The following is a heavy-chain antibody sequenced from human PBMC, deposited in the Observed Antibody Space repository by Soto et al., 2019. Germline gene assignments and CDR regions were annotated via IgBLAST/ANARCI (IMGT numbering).Heavy chain of an antibody. CDR3: AIAMAVVRVVFSPEDGIHYCYSGTDV. CDR1: RGTYSSCA. Sequence: PVKPPSKDSRGTYSSCASSWVRQAHRKGLEWMGGIIPIFGTANYAQKFQGRVTITADESTNTAYMELRSLRSEGTAVYYCAIAMAVVRVVFSPEDGIHYCYSGTDVWGHRTTVTVSS. J-gene: IGHJ6*01. D-gene: IGHD3-10*01. CDR2: IIPIFGTA. V-gene: IGHV1-69*13.